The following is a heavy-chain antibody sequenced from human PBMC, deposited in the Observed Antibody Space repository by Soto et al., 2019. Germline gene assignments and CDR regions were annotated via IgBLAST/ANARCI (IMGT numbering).Heavy chain of an antibody. CDR3: ARGDIVVVVAASYYFDY. CDR2: INPSGGST. V-gene: IGHV1-46*01. CDR1: GYTFTSYY. Sequence: GASVKVSCKASGYTFTSYYMHWVRQAPGQGLEWMGIINPSGGSTSYAQKFQGRVTMTRDTSTSTVYMELSSLRSEDTAVYYCARGDIVVVVAASYYFDYWGQGTLVTVSS. J-gene: IGHJ4*02. D-gene: IGHD2-15*01.